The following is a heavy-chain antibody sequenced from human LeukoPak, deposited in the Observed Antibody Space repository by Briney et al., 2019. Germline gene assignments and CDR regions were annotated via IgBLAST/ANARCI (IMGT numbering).Heavy chain of an antibody. CDR3: TRDPILGAPDYFDY. CDR2: TSPDEGLK. Sequence: GRPLRLSCAASGFTFANYVTHWVRQAPGKGLEWVAVTSPDEGLKFYGDSVKGRFTISRDNSKNTMYLQMNNLREEDTAVHYCTRDPILGAPDYFDYWGQGTLVTVSS. V-gene: IGHV3-30*04. CDR1: GFTFANYV. J-gene: IGHJ4*02. D-gene: IGHD1-26*01.